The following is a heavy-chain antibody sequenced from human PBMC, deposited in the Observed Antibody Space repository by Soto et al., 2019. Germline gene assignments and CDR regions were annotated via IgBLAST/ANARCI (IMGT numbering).Heavy chain of an antibody. CDR2: ISYDGSNK. V-gene: IGHV3-30-3*01. CDR1: GFTFSSYA. D-gene: IGHD6-6*01. CDR3: AQQLVRVFDY. J-gene: IGHJ4*02. Sequence: ESGGGVVQPGRSLRLSCAASGFTFSSYAMHWVRQAPGKGLEWVAVISYDGSNKYYADSVKGRFTISRDNSKNTLYLQMNSLRAEDTAVYYCAQQLVRVFDYWGQGTLVTFSS.